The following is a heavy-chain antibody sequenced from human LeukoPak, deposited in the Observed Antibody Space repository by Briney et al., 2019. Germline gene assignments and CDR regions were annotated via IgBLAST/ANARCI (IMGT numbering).Heavy chain of an antibody. CDR1: GFTFSSYA. V-gene: IGHV3-23*01. CDR2: ISGNGGRT. J-gene: IGHJ4*02. D-gene: IGHD3-10*01. CDR3: ARDIFDYGSGPPGY. Sequence: GGSLRLSCGASGFTFSSYAMSWVRQAPGKGLEWVSGISGNGGRTYNADSVKGRFTISRDNAKNSLSLQMNSLRAEDTAVYYCARDIFDYGSGPPGYWGQGTLVTVSS.